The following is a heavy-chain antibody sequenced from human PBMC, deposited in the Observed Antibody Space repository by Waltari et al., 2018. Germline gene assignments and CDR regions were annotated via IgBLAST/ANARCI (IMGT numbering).Heavy chain of an antibody. J-gene: IGHJ4*02. CDR1: GFPFRSHH. Sequence: EVQLVESGGALVHPGGSLRLSCAASGFPFRSHHMAWVRQAPGKGLELVSIIYAAGSTYYADSVMGRFTISRDNSKNTLHLQMNSLRSEDTAIYYCATARDEETAMVYFDHWGEGSLVSVSS. V-gene: IGHV3-66*02. CDR2: IYAAGST. CDR3: ATARDEETAMVYFDH. D-gene: IGHD5-18*01.